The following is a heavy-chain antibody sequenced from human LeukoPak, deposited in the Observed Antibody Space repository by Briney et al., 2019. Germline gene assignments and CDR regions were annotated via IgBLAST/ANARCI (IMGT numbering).Heavy chain of an antibody. V-gene: IGHV1-46*01. CDR2: INPSGGST. D-gene: IGHD5/OR15-5a*01. CDR3: VLRSPSDFDY. Sequence: ASVKVSCKASGYTFTSYYMHWVRRAPGQGLEWMGIINPSGGSTSYAQKFQGRVTMTRDTSTSTVYMELSSLRSEDTAVYYCVLRSPSDFDYWGQGTLVTVSS. J-gene: IGHJ4*02. CDR1: GYTFTSYY.